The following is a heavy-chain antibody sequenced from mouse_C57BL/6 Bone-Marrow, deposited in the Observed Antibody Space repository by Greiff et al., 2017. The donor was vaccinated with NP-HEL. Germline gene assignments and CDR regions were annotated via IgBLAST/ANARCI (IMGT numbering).Heavy chain of an antibody. CDR3: SRASYYYDDSLDY. D-gene: IGHD1-1*01. V-gene: IGHV3-2*02. CDR1: GYSITSDYA. Sequence: EVKLQESGPGLVKPSQSLSLTCTVTGYSITSDYAWNWIRQFPGNKLEWMGYISYSGSTSYSPSPTSRISITRDTSNNQFFLQLNSVTTEDTATYYCSRASYYYDDSLDYWGQGTTLTVSS. CDR2: ISYSGST. J-gene: IGHJ2*01.